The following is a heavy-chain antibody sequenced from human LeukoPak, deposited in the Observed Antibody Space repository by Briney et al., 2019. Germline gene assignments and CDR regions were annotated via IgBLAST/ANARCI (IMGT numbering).Heavy chain of an antibody. D-gene: IGHD3-22*01. V-gene: IGHV4-34*01. Sequence: SETLSLTCAVYGGSFSGYYWSWIRQPPGKGLEWIGEINHSGSTNYNPSLKSRVTTSVDTSKNQFSLKLSSVTAADTAVYYCARGSGPYYDSSGYNYWGQGTLVTVSS. CDR1: GGSFSGYY. CDR3: ARGSGPYYDSSGYNY. CDR2: INHSGST. J-gene: IGHJ4*02.